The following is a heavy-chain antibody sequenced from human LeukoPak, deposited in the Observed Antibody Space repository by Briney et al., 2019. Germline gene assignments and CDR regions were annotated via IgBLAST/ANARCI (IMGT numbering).Heavy chain of an antibody. CDR1: GGSFSGYY. J-gene: IGHJ4*02. V-gene: IGHV4-34*01. CDR2: INHSGST. CDR3: ARQSGYSSGWYPGGDPTTEFDY. Sequence: PSETLSLTCAVYGGSFSGYYWSWIRQPPGKGLEWIGEINHSGSTNYNPSLKSRVTISVDTSKNQFSLKLSSVTAADTAVYYCARQSGYSSGWYPGGDPTTEFDYWGQGTLVTVSS. D-gene: IGHD6-19*01.